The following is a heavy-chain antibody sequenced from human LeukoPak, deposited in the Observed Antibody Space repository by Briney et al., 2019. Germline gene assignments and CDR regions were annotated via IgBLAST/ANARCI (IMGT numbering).Heavy chain of an antibody. Sequence: SETLSLTCAVYGGSFSGYYWSWIRQPPGKGLEWIGEINHSGSTNYNPSLKSRVTISVDTSKNQFSLKLSSVTAADTAVYYCARGRPITMLRYWGQGTLVTVSS. V-gene: IGHV4-34*01. CDR1: GGSFSGYY. CDR3: ARGRPITMLRY. J-gene: IGHJ4*02. D-gene: IGHD3-10*02. CDR2: INHSGST.